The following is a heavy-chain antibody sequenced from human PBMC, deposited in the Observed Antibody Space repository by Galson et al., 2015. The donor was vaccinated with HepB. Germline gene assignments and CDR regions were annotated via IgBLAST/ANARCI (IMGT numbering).Heavy chain of an antibody. D-gene: IGHD5-24*01. CDR2: ISGYNGDT. CDR1: SYTFTRYG. Sequence: SVKVSCKASSYTFTRYGISWVRQAPGQGLEWMGWISGYNGDTNYAQKFQGRVTMTTDRLTNTAYMELRSLRSDDTAVYYCVRGGLATVGGPTFDFWGQGTLVTVSS. V-gene: IGHV1-18*01. J-gene: IGHJ4*02. CDR3: VRGGLATVGGPTFDF.